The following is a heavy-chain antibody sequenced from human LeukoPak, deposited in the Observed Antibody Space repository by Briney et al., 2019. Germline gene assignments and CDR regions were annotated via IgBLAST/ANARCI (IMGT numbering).Heavy chain of an antibody. CDR3: TTINYYDSGTYSNY. CDR2: IKSKYNGGTI. V-gene: IGHV3-15*01. D-gene: IGHD3-10*01. Sequence: SGGSLRLSCVGSGFTFSNAWMSWIRRVPGKGLEWLGRIKSKYNGGTIDYAAPVKGRFTISRDDSKNTLYLQMNSLQTEDTAVYYCTTINYYDSGTYSNYWGQGTLVTVSS. J-gene: IGHJ4*02. CDR1: GFTFSNAW.